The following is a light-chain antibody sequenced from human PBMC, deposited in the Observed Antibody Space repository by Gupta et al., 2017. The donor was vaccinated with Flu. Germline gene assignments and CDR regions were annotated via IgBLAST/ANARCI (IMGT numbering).Light chain of an antibody. CDR2: EVS. CDR3: SSYTNANTLVV. CDR1: SSDVGGYDD. V-gene: IGLV2-14*01. J-gene: IGLJ2*01. Sequence: IALSCSGTSSDVGGYDDVSWYQQHPSKAPQLMLFEVSRRPAGISDRFSGSKSGNPASLTISGLLAEDDAFYYCSSYTNANTLVVFGGGTKLTVL.